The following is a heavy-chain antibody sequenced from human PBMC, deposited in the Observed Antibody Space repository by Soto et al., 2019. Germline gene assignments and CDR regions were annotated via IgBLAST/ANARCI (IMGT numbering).Heavy chain of an antibody. CDR1: GFTFRSYA. D-gene: IGHD3-10*01. CDR3: ARDFHPSYDLGSGSYLFEY. V-gene: IGHV3-30*04. Sequence: GSLRLSCEASGFTFRSYAIHWVRQAPGKGLEWVAVVSYDGSSKSYADSVKGRFTISRDNSKNTLYLQMNSLRAEDTAVYFCARDFHPSYDLGSGSYLFEYWGQGALVTVSS. CDR2: VSYDGSSK. J-gene: IGHJ4*02.